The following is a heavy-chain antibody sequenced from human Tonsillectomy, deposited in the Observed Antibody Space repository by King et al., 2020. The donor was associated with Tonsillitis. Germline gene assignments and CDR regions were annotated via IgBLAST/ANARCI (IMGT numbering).Heavy chain of an antibody. J-gene: IGHJ4*02. CDR3: AKDTTRTRIAAATDY. CDR2: ISDSGGIT. V-gene: IGHV3-23*04. CDR1: VFTFGSYA. D-gene: IGHD6-13*01. Sequence: VQLVESGGGLVLSGGSLRLACAASVFTFGSYAMSWVRQATAKWLEWGSSISDSGGITDFTESVKGLFTISRDNSKNTLYLQMNSLRAEDTAIYYCAKDTTRTRIAAATDYWGQGTLVTVSS.